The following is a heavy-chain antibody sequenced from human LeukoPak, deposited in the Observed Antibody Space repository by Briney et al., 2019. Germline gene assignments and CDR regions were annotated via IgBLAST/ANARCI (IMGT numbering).Heavy chain of an antibody. J-gene: IGHJ4*01. V-gene: IGHV3-23*01. Sequence: GGSLRLSCAASGFTFSNSAMSWVRQAPGKGLEWGSTLSGSGITTYYADSVKGRFTISRDNSKNTLYLQMNSLRAEDTAVYYCAKGIYSSGWSYFDYWGHGTLVTVSS. CDR1: GFTFSNSA. D-gene: IGHD6-19*01. CDR3: AKGIYSSGWSYFDY. CDR2: LSGSGITT.